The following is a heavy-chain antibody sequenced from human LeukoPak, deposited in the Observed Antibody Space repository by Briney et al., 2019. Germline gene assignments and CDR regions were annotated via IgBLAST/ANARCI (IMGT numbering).Heavy chain of an antibody. CDR3: ARAFTVATMNAFDY. D-gene: IGHD5-12*01. J-gene: IGHJ4*02. Sequence: PGGSLRLSCAASGFTFSSYSMNWVRQAPGKGLEWVSSISSSSSYIYYADSVKGRFTISRDNAKNSLYLQMNSLRAEDTAVYYCARAFTVATMNAFDYWGQGTLVTVSS. CDR1: GFTFSSYS. V-gene: IGHV3-21*01. CDR2: ISSSSSYI.